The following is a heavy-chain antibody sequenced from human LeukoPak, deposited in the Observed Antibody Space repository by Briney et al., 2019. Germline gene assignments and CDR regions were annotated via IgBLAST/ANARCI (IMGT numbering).Heavy chain of an antibody. CDR3: ARVSPNTVTTLQYFDY. J-gene: IGHJ4*02. CDR1: GSTFSKTW. V-gene: IGHV3-15*01. D-gene: IGHD4-17*01. Sequence: GGSLRLSCADSGSTFSKTWMSWVRQAPGKGLQWVGRIKSKQDGGTIDYTAPVKGRFTISRDDSKNTVYLQMNSLRAEDTAVYYCARVSPNTVTTLQYFDYWGQGTLVTVSS. CDR2: IKSKQDGGTI.